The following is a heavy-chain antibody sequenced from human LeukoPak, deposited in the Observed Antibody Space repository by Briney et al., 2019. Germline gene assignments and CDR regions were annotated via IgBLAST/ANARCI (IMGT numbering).Heavy chain of an antibody. D-gene: IGHD3-3*01. J-gene: IGHJ4*02. CDR1: GFTFSSYA. CDR2: ISGSGGST. V-gene: IGHV3-23*01. CDR3: AKDPRGFSEWLFDY. Sequence: GGSLRLSCAASGFTFSSYAMSWVRQAPGKGLEWVSAISGSGGSTYYADSVKGRFTISRDNSKNTLYLHMNSLRAEDTAVYYCAKDPRGFSEWLFDYWGQGTLVTVSS.